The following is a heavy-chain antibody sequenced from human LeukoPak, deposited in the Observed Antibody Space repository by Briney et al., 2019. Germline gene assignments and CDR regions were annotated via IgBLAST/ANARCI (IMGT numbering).Heavy chain of an antibody. CDR2: IYYSGST. CDR1: GGAMSSSY. Sequence: DTLALTCTLYGGAMSSSYGLCIRQPTEKGLEWIGYIYYSGSTNYNLSLKNRVTISVDTSKNQISLKVSCVTAADTAVYYFARVEIVSAGSIYYYGMDVWGKGTTVSVFS. CDR3: ARVEIVSAGSIYYYGMDV. V-gene: IGHV4-59*01. J-gene: IGHJ6*04. D-gene: IGHD5/OR15-5a*01.